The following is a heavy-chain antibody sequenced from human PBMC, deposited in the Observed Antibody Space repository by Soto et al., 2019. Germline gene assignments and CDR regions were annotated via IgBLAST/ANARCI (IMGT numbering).Heavy chain of an antibody. CDR2: IFSNDEK. J-gene: IGHJ5*02. CDR1: GFSLSNAGLG. CDR3: ASTYSTSWYWFDP. D-gene: IGHD6-13*01. Sequence: QVTVKESGPVLVKPTETLTLTCTVSGFSLSNAGLGVSWIRQPPGKALVWLAHIFSNDEKSYRTSLKSRLTISKDTSKSQVVLTMTNMDPVDTATYYCASTYSTSWYWFDPWGQGTLVTVSS. V-gene: IGHV2-26*04.